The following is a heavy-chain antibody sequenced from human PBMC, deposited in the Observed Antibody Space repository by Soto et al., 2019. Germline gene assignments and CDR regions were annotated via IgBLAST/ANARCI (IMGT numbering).Heavy chain of an antibody. J-gene: IGHJ5*02. CDR2: INHSGST. CDR1: GGSFSGYY. D-gene: IGHD2-15*01. Sequence: SETLSLTCAVYGGSFSGYYWSWIRQPPGKGLEWIGEINHSGSTNYNPSLKSRVTISVDTSKNQFSLKLSSVTAADTAVYYCARGELLLGSGSFKRSGFDPWGQGTLVTVSS. V-gene: IGHV4-34*01. CDR3: ARGELLLGSGSFKRSGFDP.